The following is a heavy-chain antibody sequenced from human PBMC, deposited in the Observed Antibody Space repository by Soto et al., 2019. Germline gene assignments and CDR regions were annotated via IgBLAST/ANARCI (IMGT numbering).Heavy chain of an antibody. CDR3: ARDHDYGDYGRSLGFDP. Sequence: PSETLSLTCTVSGGSISSGDYYWSWIRQPPGKGLEWIGYIYYSGSTYYNPSLKSRVTISVDTSKNQFSLKLSSVTAADTAVYFFARDHDYGDYGRSLGFDPWGQGTLVTVSS. D-gene: IGHD4-17*01. CDR1: GGSISSGDYY. CDR2: IYYSGST. J-gene: IGHJ5*02. V-gene: IGHV4-30-4*01.